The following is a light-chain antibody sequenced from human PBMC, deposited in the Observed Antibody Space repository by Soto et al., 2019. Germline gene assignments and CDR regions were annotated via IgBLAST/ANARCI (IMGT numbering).Light chain of an antibody. CDR2: AAS. Sequence: DIPMTQSPSSLSASVGDRVTITCRASQSIATHLNWYQQKPGKAPKLLIYAASILQTGGPSRFSGSGSGTDFTLTITGLQPDDFATYYCQQSYSAPFTFGGGTKVDIK. J-gene: IGKJ4*01. CDR3: QQSYSAPFT. V-gene: IGKV1-39*01. CDR1: QSIATH.